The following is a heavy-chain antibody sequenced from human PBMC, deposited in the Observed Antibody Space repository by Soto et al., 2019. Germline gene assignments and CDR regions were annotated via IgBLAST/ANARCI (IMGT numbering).Heavy chain of an antibody. CDR3: ARGVTYSNYGYDY. D-gene: IGHD4-4*01. CDR2: FDPEDGNT. J-gene: IGHJ4*02. V-gene: IGHV1-24*01. CDR1: GYTLTELS. Sequence: ASVKVSCKVSGYTLTELSMHWVRQAPGKGLEWMGGFDPEDGNTNYAQKLQGRVTMTTDTSTSTAYMELRSLRSDDTAVYYCARGVTYSNYGYDYWGQGTLVTVSS.